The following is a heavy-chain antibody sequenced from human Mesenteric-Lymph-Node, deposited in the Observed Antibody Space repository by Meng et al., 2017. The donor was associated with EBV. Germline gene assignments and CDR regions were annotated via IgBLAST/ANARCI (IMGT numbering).Heavy chain of an antibody. D-gene: IGHD3-10*01. Sequence: VKLRQSGPGLVKPSQPLSLTGAISGDSVSSNSVGWAWIRQSPSRGLEWLGRTYYRSKWYNDFAVSVKSRITINPDTSKNQLSLQLKSVTPEDTAVYYCARDGPYGSGSYFDYWGQGTLVTVSS. J-gene: IGHJ4*02. CDR2: TYYRSKWYN. CDR3: ARDGPYGSGSYFDY. CDR1: GDSVSSNSVG. V-gene: IGHV6-1*01.